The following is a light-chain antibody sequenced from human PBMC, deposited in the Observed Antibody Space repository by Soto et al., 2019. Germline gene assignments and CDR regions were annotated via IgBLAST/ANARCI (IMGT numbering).Light chain of an antibody. CDR1: SSDVGGYNY. CDR2: DVS. CDR3: SSYTSSRTNI. V-gene: IGLV2-14*03. J-gene: IGLJ1*01. Sequence: QSALARPASVSGSPGQSITISCTGTSSDVGGYNYVSWYQQHPGKAPKLIFYDVSNRPSGVSNRFSGSKSGNTASLTISGLQAEDEADYYCSSYTSSRTNIFGTGTKLTVL.